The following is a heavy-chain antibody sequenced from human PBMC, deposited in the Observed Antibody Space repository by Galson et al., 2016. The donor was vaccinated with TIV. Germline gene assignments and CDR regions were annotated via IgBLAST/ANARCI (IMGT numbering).Heavy chain of an antibody. D-gene: IGHD2-2*02. CDR2: IGSTGRAI. CDR3: ARDCSSSNCYTDPIYFDF. J-gene: IGHJ4*02. CDR1: GFTSGDYY. Sequence: SLRLSCAASGFTSGDYYMSWIRQAPGKGLEWISYIGSTGRAIHYADSVKGRFTISRDNAKSSLYLQMSGLRAEDTALYYCARDCSSSNCYTDPIYFDFWGQGTLVTVSS. V-gene: IGHV3-11*01.